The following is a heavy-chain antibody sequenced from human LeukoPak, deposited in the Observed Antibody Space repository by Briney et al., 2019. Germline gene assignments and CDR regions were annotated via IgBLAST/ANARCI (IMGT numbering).Heavy chain of an antibody. D-gene: IGHD2-2*01. V-gene: IGHV1-18*01. CDR2: ISVYNGNT. Sequence: ASVKVSCKASGYTFTSYDINWVRQATGQGLEWMGWISVYNGNTNYAQKLQDRVTMSTDTSMSTAYMELRSLRSDDTAVYYCALSSTSHPRGVFDIWGQGTMVTVSS. CDR3: ALSSTSHPRGVFDI. J-gene: IGHJ3*02. CDR1: GYTFTSYD.